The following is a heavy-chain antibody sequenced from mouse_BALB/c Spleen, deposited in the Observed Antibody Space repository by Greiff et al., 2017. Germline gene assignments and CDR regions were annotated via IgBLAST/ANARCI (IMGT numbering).Heavy chain of an antibody. D-gene: IGHD1-1*01. V-gene: IGHV5-4*02. CDR2: ISDGGSYT. CDR3: ARGNYYYGSRDLAWFAY. J-gene: IGHJ3*01. CDR1: GFTFSDYY. Sequence: EVKVVESGGGLVKPGGSLKLSCAASGFTFSDYYMYWVRQTPEKRLEWVATISDGGSYTYYPDSVKGRFTISRDNAKNNLYLQMSSLKSEDTAMYYCARGNYYYGSRDLAWFAYWGQGTLVTVSA.